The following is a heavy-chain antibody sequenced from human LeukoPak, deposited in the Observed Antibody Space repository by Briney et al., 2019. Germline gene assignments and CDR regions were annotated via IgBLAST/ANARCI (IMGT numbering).Heavy chain of an antibody. V-gene: IGHV3-7*01. CDR3: ARGGGYAWDY. Sequence: EGSLRLSCAASGFTFSSYWMSWVRQAPGKGLEWVANIKQDGSEKYYVDSVKGRFTISRDNARNSLYLQMNSLRADDTAVYYCARGGGYAWDYWGQGTLVIVSS. CDR2: IKQDGSEK. CDR1: GFTFSSYW. J-gene: IGHJ4*02. D-gene: IGHD5-12*01.